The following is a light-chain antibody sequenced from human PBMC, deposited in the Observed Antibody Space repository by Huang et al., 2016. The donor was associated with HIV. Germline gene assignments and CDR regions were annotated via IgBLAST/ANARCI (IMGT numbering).Light chain of an antibody. J-gene: IGKJ3*01. CDR3: QQLNSYPEGFT. V-gene: IGKV1-9*01. CDR2: AAS. Sequence: IQLTQSPSSLSASVGDRVTITCRASQGIRSYLAWYQQKPGKAPKLLIYAASTLQSGVPSRFSVSGSGTDFTLTISSLQPEDFATYYCQQLNSYPEGFTFGPGTKVDIK. CDR1: QGIRSY.